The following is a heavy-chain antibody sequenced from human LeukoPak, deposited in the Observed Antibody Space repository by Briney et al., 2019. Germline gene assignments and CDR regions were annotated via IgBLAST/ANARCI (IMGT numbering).Heavy chain of an antibody. J-gene: IGHJ4*02. Sequence: SETLSLTCTVSGGSISSYYWSWIRQPPGKGLEWIGYIYYSGSTYYNPSLKSRITISVDTSKNQFSLKLSSVTAADTAVYYCARVGDYYDSRGYYYNFDYWGQGTLVTVSS. CDR3: ARVGDYYDSRGYYYNFDY. V-gene: IGHV4-59*01. CDR2: IYYSGST. CDR1: GGSISSYY. D-gene: IGHD3-22*01.